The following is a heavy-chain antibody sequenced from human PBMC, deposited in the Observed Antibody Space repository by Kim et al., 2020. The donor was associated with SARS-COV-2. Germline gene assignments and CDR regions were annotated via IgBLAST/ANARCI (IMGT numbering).Heavy chain of an antibody. J-gene: IGHJ6*02. CDR3: ARDQLCSGGSCYPYYYYYGMDV. Sequence: SVKVSCKASGGTFSSYAISWVRQAPGQGLEWMGGIIPIFGTANYAQKFQGRVTITADESTSTAYMELSSLRSEDTAVYYCARDQLCSGGSCYPYYYYYGMDVWGQGTTVTVSS. V-gene: IGHV1-69*13. D-gene: IGHD2-15*01. CDR2: IIPIFGTA. CDR1: GGTFSSYA.